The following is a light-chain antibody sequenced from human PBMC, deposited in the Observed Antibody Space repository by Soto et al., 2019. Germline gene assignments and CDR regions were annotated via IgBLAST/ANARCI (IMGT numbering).Light chain of an antibody. CDR3: QQLHDYPIT. CDR2: GAS. V-gene: IGKV3-15*01. CDR1: QSVSSN. J-gene: IGKJ5*01. Sequence: EIVMTQSPATLSVSPGERATLSCRASQSVSSNLAWYQQKPGQAPRLLIYGASTRATGIPARFSGSGSGAEFTLTISSLQPEDFATYYCQQLHDYPITFGQGTRLEIK.